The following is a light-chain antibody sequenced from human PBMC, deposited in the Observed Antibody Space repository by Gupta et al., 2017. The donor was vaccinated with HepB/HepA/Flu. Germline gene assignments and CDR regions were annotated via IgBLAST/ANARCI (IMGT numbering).Light chain of an antibody. J-gene: IGLJ2*01. CDR2: EVS. CDR1: SSDIGGYNY. V-gene: IGLV2-8*01. CDR3: SSYAGSNNLI. Sequence: QSALTQPPSASGSPGQSVTIPCTGTSSDIGGYNYVSWYQQHQGKAPKLLMYEVSKRPSGVPDRFSGSKSGSTASLTVSGLQGEDEAEYYCSSYAGSNNLIFGGGTKVTL.